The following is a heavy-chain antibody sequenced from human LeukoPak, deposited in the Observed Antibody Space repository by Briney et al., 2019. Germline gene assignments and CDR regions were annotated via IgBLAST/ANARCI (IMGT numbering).Heavy chain of an antibody. J-gene: IGHJ5*02. V-gene: IGHV1-46*01. CDR3: ARDGYSRGNWFDP. Sequence: GASVKVSCKASGYIFTNYYLHWVRQAPGQGLEWMGIINPSGGSTSYAQKFQGRVTMTRDMSTSTVYMELSSLRSEDTAVYYCARDGYSRGNWFDPWGQGTLVTVSS. CDR2: INPSGGST. CDR1: GYIFTNYY. D-gene: IGHD5-18*01.